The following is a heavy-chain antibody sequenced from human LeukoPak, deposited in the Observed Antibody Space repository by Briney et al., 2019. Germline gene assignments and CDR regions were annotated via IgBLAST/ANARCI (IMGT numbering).Heavy chain of an antibody. CDR2: IYAGGGT. J-gene: IGHJ4*02. V-gene: IGHV4-4*07. CDR3: ARDLCSSTSCPVDY. D-gene: IGHD2-2*01. Sequence: SETLSLTCTVSGGSISNYYWSWIRQPAGKGLEWLGLIYAGGGTNYNPSLKGRGTMSVDTSKNQFSLRVSSMTAADTAVYYCARDLCSSTSCPVDYWGQGTLVTVSS. CDR1: GGSISNYY.